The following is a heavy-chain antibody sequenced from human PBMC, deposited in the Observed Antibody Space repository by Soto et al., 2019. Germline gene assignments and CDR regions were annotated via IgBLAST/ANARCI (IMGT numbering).Heavy chain of an antibody. V-gene: IGHV4-4*07. J-gene: IGHJ4*02. CDR3: ARALYYYDSSGYHDYFDY. D-gene: IGHD3-22*01. CDR2: IYTSGST. Sequence: SETLSLTCTVSGGSISSYYWSWIRQPAGKGLEWIGRIYTSGSTNYNPSLKSRVTMSVDTSKNQFSLKLSSVTAADTAVYYCARALYYYDSSGYHDYFDYWGQGTLVTVSS. CDR1: GGSISSYY.